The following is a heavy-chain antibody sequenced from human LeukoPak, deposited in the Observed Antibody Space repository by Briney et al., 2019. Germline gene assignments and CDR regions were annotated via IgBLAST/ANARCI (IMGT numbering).Heavy chain of an antibody. CDR2: ISGSGGST. D-gene: IGHD1-26*01. CDR3: AKILSGRFDY. Sequence: PGGTLRLSCAASGCTFSSYAMSWVRQAPGKGLEWVSAISGSGGSTYYADSVKGRFTISRDNSKNTLYLQMNSLRAEDTAVYYCAKILSGRFDYWGQGTLVTVSS. V-gene: IGHV3-23*01. CDR1: GCTFSSYA. J-gene: IGHJ4*02.